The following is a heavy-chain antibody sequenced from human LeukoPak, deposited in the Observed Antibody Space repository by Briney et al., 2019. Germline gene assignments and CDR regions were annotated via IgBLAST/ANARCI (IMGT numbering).Heavy chain of an antibody. J-gene: IGHJ4*02. CDR3: ARVGADGSGFLFDY. D-gene: IGHD3-10*01. CDR1: GASIRSSY. V-gene: IGHV4-59*12. Sequence: SETLSLTCTVSGASIRSSYWSWLRQPPGKGLEWIGYIYYTGSTNSNPSLKSRVTVSVDTSKNQFSLKLSSVTAADTAVYYCARVGADGSGFLFDYWGQGTLVTVSS. CDR2: IYYTGST.